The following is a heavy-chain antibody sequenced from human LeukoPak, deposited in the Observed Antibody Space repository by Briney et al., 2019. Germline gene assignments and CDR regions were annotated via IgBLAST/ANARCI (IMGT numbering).Heavy chain of an antibody. CDR3: ARRPRTTIGLGP. V-gene: IGHV4-39*01. J-gene: IGHJ5*02. Sequence: SETLSLTCTVSGGSISSSSYYWGWIRQPPGKGLEWIGSIYYSGSTYYNPSLKSRVTISVDTSKNQFSLKLSSVTAADTAVYYCARRPRTTIGLGPWGQGTLVTVSS. D-gene: IGHD2-2*01. CDR2: IYYSGST. CDR1: GGSISSSSYY.